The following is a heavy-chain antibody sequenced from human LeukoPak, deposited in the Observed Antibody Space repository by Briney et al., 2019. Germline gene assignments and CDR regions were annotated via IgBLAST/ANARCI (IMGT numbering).Heavy chain of an antibody. V-gene: IGHV4-61*10. Sequence: SQTLSLTCTVSGGSISSGSYYWSWIRQPAGKGLEWIGYIYYSGRTSYNPSLMSRATISLDTPKNKFSLKLSSVTAADTAVYYCARVSQSGSHVIDNWGQGTLVTVSS. CDR2: IYYSGRT. CDR3: ARVSQSGSHVIDN. J-gene: IGHJ4*02. D-gene: IGHD1-26*01. CDR1: GGSISSGSYY.